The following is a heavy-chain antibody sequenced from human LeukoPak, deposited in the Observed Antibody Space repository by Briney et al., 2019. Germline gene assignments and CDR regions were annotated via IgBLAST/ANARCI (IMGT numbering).Heavy chain of an antibody. J-gene: IGHJ4*02. Sequence: GGSLRLSCVASGLTFSSYWMHWVRQDPRKGLVWVSRINGDGRNINYADSVKGRFTISRDNSKNTLYLQMNSLRAEDTAVYYCARVGGFRADSSENYFDYWGQGTLVTVSS. CDR2: INGDGRNI. CDR3: ARVGGFRADSSENYFDY. D-gene: IGHD3-22*01. CDR1: GLTFSSYW. V-gene: IGHV3-74*01.